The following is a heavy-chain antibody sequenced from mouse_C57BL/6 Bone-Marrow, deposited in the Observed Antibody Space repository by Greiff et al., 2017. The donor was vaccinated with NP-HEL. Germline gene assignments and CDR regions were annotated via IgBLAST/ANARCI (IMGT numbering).Heavy chain of an antibody. CDR3: ARSPYYGSSLAY. V-gene: IGHV1-80*01. CDR1: GYAFSSYW. CDR2: IYPGDGDT. Sequence: QVHVKQSGAELVKPGASVKISCKASGYAFSSYWMNWVKQRPGKGLEWIGQIYPGDGDTNYNGKFKGKATLTADKSSSTAYMQLSSLTSEDSAVYFCARSPYYGSSLAYWGQGTLVTVSA. J-gene: IGHJ3*01. D-gene: IGHD1-1*01.